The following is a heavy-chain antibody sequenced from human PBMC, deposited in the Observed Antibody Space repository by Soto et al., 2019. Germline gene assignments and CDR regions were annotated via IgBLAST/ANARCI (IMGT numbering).Heavy chain of an antibody. D-gene: IGHD5-18*01. V-gene: IGHV4-59*01. CDR2: IYYSGRT. J-gene: IGHJ4*02. CDR1: GGSISSYY. Sequence: SETLSLTCTVSGGSISSYYWSWIRQPPGKGLEWIGYIYYSGRTNYNPSLKSRVTISVDTSKNQFSLKLSSVTAADTAVYYCARDQSDTAMVLWGQGTLVTVSS. CDR3: ARDQSDTAMVL.